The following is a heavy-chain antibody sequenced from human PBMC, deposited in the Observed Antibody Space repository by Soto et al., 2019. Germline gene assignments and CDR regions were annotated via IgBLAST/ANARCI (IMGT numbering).Heavy chain of an antibody. D-gene: IGHD3-16*01. J-gene: IGHJ4*02. V-gene: IGHV3-21*01. CDR1: GFVFSYFQ. CDR2: ITGTSAFT. CDR3: ARDNLAFQGAFDL. Sequence: GGSLRLSCAASGFVFSYFQFNWVRQAPGGGLEWLSSITGTSAFTEYAESIEGRFTISRDNPNKLLFLHMDNLRPEDTAVYYCARDNLAFQGAFDLWGQGTLVTVSS.